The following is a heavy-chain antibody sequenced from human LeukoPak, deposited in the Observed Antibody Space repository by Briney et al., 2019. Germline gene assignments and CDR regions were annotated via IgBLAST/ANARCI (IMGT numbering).Heavy chain of an antibody. D-gene: IGHD2-21*02. CDR2: IYPGDSDT. J-gene: IGHJ4*02. CDR1: GYSFSTYW. V-gene: IGHV5-51*01. Sequence: GESLKISCMGSGYSFSTYWIGWARQMPGKGLEWMGIIYPGDSDTRYTPSFQGQVTISADKSISTAYLQWSSLKASDTAMYYCARPLNGACVFWGQGTLVTVSS. CDR3: ARPLNGACVF.